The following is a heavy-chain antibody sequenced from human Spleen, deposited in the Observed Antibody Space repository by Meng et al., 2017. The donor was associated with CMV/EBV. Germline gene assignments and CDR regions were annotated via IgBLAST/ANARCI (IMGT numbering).Heavy chain of an antibody. V-gene: IGHV3-33*06. CDR2: IWYDGSNE. J-gene: IGHJ4*02. Sequence: GESLKISCAASGFTFSSYGMHWVRQAPGKGLEWVAVIWYDGSNEYYADSVKGRFTISRDNSKNTLYLQMNSLRAEDTAVYYCVKLFDYWGQGTLVTVSS. CDR3: VKLFDY. CDR1: GFTFSSYG.